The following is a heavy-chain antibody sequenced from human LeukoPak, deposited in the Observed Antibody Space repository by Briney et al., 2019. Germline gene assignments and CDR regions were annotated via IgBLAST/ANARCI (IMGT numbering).Heavy chain of an antibody. Sequence: GGSLRPSCTASGFTFGDFAMSWFRQAPGKGLEWVGFIRTKGYGGTTEYAASVKGRFTISRDDSKSIAYLQMNSLKTEDTAVYYCTKGKGDQGWYWGQGTLVTVSS. V-gene: IGHV3-49*03. D-gene: IGHD2-15*01. CDR3: TKGKGDQGWY. J-gene: IGHJ4*02. CDR2: IRTKGYGGTT. CDR1: GFTFGDFA.